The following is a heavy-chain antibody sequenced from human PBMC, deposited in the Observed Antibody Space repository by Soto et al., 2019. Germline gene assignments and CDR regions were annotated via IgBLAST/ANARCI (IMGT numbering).Heavy chain of an antibody. J-gene: IGHJ4*02. CDR1: GFTFSGST. Sequence: EVQLVESGGGLVQPGGSLKLSCAASGFTFSGSTMHWVRQASGKGLEWVGRIRSKANSYATAYAASVNGRFTISKDDSKNKASLQMNSLKTEDTAVYYCTRISDCGDDCSDYWGQGALVTVSS. V-gene: IGHV3-73*02. CDR2: IRSKANSYAT. CDR3: TRISDCGDDCSDY. D-gene: IGHD2-21*01.